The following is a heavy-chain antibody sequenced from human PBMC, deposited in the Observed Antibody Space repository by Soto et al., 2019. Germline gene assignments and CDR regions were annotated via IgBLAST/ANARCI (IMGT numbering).Heavy chain of an antibody. CDR3: ARDRRLSLYGMDV. CDR2: ISAYNGNT. J-gene: IGHJ6*02. CDR1: GYTFTRYG. Sequence: ASVKVSCKASGYTFTRYGISWVRQAPGQGLEWMGCISAYNGNTNYAQKLQGRVTMTTDTSTSTAYMELRSLRSYDTAVYYCARDRRLSLYGMDVWGQGTTVTVSS. V-gene: IGHV1-18*04.